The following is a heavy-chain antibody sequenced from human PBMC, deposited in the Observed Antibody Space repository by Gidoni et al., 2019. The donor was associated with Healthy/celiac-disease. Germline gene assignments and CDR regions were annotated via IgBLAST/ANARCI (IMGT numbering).Heavy chain of an antibody. Sequence: EVQMVESGGGLVTPGGSLRLPCAASRFTFSSYTMNWVRQAPGKGLEWVSSISSSSSYIYYADSVKGRFTISRDNAKNSLYLQMNSLRAEDTAVYYCARDPGSGYKIDYWGQGTLVTVSS. CDR1: RFTFSSYT. CDR2: ISSSSSYI. D-gene: IGHD5-12*01. J-gene: IGHJ4*02. V-gene: IGHV3-21*01. CDR3: ARDPGSGYKIDY.